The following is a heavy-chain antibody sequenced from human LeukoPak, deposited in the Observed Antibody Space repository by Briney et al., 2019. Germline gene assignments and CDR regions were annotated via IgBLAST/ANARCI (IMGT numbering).Heavy chain of an antibody. CDR2: ISGCGGDT. D-gene: IGHD6-13*01. J-gene: IGHJ4*02. V-gene: IGHV3-23*01. CDR3: AKTRRVAAAGTVNY. Sequence: PGGSLRLSCAASGFPFSSYAMSWVRQAPGKGLEWVSAISGCGGDTNYADSVKGRFTISRDNSKNTLYLQMNSLRAADTAVYYCAKTRRVAAAGTVNYWGQGTLVTVSS. CDR1: GFPFSSYA.